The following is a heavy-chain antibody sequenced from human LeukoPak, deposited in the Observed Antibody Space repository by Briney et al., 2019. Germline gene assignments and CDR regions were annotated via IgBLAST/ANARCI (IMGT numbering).Heavy chain of an antibody. V-gene: IGHV4-59*04. D-gene: IGHD2-2*01. J-gene: IGHJ3*02. Sequence: ETLSLTCTVSGASISDYYWNWIRHPPGKGLEWIGYKYYSGSTYYNPSLKSRVTISVDTSKNQFYLKLCSVTAADTAVYYCARLGGIVVVPAAPGAFDIWGQGTMVTVSS. CDR3: ARLGGIVVVPAAPGAFDI. CDR2: KYYSGST. CDR1: GASISDYY.